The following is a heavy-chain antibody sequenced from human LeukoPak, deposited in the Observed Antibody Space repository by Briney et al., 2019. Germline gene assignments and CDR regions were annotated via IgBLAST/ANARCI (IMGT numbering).Heavy chain of an antibody. Sequence: GASVKVSFKASGYTFTGYYMHWVRQAPGQGLEWMGWINPNSGGTNYAQKFQGRVTMTRDTSISTAYMELSRLRSDDTAVYYCARDEGTRIVVVVAAMVYWGQGTLVTVSS. CDR3: ARDEGTRIVVVVAAMVY. J-gene: IGHJ4*02. D-gene: IGHD2-15*01. CDR2: INPNSGGT. CDR1: GYTFTGYY. V-gene: IGHV1-2*02.